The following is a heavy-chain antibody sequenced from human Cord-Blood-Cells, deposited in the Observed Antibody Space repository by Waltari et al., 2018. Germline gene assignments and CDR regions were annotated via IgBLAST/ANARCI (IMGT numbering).Heavy chain of an antibody. Sequence: EVQLVASGGGLVQPGGSLRLSCGASGFTFSSFWMSWVRQAPGKGLEWVANIKQDGSEKYYVDSVKGRFTISRDNAKNSLYLQMNSLRAEDTAVYYCARGLAGDDAFDIWGQGTMVTVSS. CDR1: GFTFSSFW. CDR2: IKQDGSEK. V-gene: IGHV3-7*01. CDR3: ARGLAGDDAFDI. D-gene: IGHD2-21*01. J-gene: IGHJ3*02.